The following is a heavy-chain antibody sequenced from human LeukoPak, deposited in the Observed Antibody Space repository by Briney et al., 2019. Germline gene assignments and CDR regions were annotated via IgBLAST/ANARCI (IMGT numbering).Heavy chain of an antibody. J-gene: IGHJ6*02. V-gene: IGHV3-33*01. CDR3: ATEAVAGTWYYYYGMDV. D-gene: IGHD6-19*01. Sequence: GGSLRLSCAASGFTFSSYGMHWVRQAPGKGLEWVAVIWYGGSNKYYADSVKGRFTISRDNSKNTLYLQMNSLRAEDTAVYYCATEAVAGTWYYYYGMDVWGQGTTVTVSS. CDR2: IWYGGSNK. CDR1: GFTFSSYG.